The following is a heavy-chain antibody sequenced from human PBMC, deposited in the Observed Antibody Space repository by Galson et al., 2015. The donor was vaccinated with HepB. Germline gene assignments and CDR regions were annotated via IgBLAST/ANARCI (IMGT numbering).Heavy chain of an antibody. CDR1: GFTFSSHA. J-gene: IGHJ5*02. Sequence: SLRLSCAASGFTFSSHAMSWVRQAPGKGLEWVSAISGSGGSTYYADSVKGRFTISRDNSKNTLYLQMNSLRAEDTAVYYCAKDLGYSSSWYGSSRVDWFDPWGQGTLVTVSS. CDR2: ISGSGGST. CDR3: AKDLGYSSSWYGSSRVDWFDP. V-gene: IGHV3-23*01. D-gene: IGHD6-13*01.